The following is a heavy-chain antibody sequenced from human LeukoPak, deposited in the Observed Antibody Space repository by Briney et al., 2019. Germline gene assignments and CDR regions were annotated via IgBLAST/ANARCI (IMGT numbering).Heavy chain of an antibody. CDR1: GGSISSYY. CDR2: ISGSGGTT. CDR3: AKDVVPFDY. D-gene: IGHD2-21*01. Sequence: TSETLSLTCTVSGGSISSYYWSWVRQAPGKGLEWVSAISGSGGTTYYADSVKGRFTISRDNSKNTLYLQMNSLRAEDTAVYYCAKDVVPFDYWGQGTLVTVSS. V-gene: IGHV3-23*01. J-gene: IGHJ4*02.